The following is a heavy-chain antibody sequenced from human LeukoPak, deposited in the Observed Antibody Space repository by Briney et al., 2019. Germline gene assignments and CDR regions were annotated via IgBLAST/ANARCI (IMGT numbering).Heavy chain of an antibody. Sequence: GASVKVSCKASAYTFSSFGISWVRQAPGQGLEWMGWINAGNGNTKYSQKFQGRVTITRDTSASTAYMELSSLRSEDTAVYYCAREWGYYYDSSGYGYFDYWGQGTLVTVSS. V-gene: IGHV1-3*01. J-gene: IGHJ4*02. CDR1: AYTFSSFG. D-gene: IGHD3-22*01. CDR3: AREWGYYYDSSGYGYFDY. CDR2: INAGNGNT.